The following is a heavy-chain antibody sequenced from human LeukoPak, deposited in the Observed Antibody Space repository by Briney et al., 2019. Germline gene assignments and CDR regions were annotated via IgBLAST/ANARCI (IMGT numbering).Heavy chain of an antibody. CDR1: GGSFSGYS. CDR3: ARSYLGGWYYFDY. J-gene: IGHJ4*02. D-gene: IGHD6-19*01. CDR2: INHSGST. Sequence: SETLSLTCAVYGGSFSGYSWSWIRQPPGKGLEWIGEINHSGSTNYNPSLKSRVTISVDTSKNQFSLKLSSVTAADTAVYYCARSYLGGWYYFDYWGQGTLVTVSS. V-gene: IGHV4-34*01.